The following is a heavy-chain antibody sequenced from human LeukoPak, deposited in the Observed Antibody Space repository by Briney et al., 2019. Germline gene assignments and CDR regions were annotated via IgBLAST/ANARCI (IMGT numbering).Heavy chain of an antibody. CDR2: IWYDGSNK. CDR3: ARRAYFDWDAYYFDY. CDR1: GFTFSSYG. D-gene: IGHD3-9*01. J-gene: IGHJ4*02. V-gene: IGHV3-33*01. Sequence: GGSLRLSCAASGFTFSSYGMHWVRQAPGKGLEWVAVIWYDGSNKYYADSVKGRFTISRDNSKNTLYLQMNSLRAEDTAVYYCARRAYFDWDAYYFDYWGQGTLVTVSS.